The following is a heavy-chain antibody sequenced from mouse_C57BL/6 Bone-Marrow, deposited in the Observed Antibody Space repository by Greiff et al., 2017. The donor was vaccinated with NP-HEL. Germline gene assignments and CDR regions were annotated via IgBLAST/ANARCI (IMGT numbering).Heavy chain of an antibody. J-gene: IGHJ4*01. CDR1: GFTFSDYY. CDR3: ARHAPCNYDVGYYAMNY. CDR2: ISNGGGST. D-gene: IGHD2-4*01. V-gene: IGHV5-12*01. Sequence: EVMLVESGGGLVQPGGSLKLPCAASGFTFSDYYMYWVRQTPEKRLEWVAYISNGGGSTFHPDTVKGRFTMSRDNAKSTLYLEMSRLKPEDTAMYYCARHAPCNYDVGYYAMNYWGQGTSVGVSS.